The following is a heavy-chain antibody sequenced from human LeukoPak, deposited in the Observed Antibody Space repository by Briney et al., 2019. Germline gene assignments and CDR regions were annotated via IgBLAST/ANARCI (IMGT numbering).Heavy chain of an antibody. Sequence: PGGSLRLSCRASGFSFCDSAVRWVPHSRGGGLKWGSSISDSGGRTYYAHSVKGRFTLTRANYRKPVDLQMTSLRDGDRSTYYGAKGGEDFDCWRFALWGQGILVIVSS. D-gene: IGHD3-3*01. J-gene: IGHJ5*02. CDR2: ISDSGGRT. V-gene: IGHV3-23*01. CDR1: GFSFCDSA. CDR3: AKGGEDFDCWRFAL.